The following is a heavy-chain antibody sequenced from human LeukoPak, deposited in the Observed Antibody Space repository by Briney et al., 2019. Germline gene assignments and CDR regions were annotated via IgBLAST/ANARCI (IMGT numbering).Heavy chain of an antibody. Sequence: PGGSLRLSCAASGFTFSSYSMNWVRQAPGKGLEWVSSISSSSSYIYYADSVKGRFTISRDNAKNSLYLQMNSLRAEDTAVYHCARASLPYYDSSGYDYWGQGTLVTVSS. CDR1: GFTFSSYS. CDR3: ARASLPYYDSSGYDY. D-gene: IGHD3-22*01. CDR2: ISSSSSYI. J-gene: IGHJ4*02. V-gene: IGHV3-21*01.